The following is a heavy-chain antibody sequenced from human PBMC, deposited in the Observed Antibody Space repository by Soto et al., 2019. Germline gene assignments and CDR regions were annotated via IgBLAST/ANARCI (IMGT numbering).Heavy chain of an antibody. V-gene: IGHV1-46*01. Sequence: ASVKVSCKASGYTFTSYYMHWVRQAPGQGLEWMGIINPSAGGTSYAQKFQGRVTMTRDTSTSTVYMDLSSLRSEDTAVYYCAREVGSFDSWGQGTQATVSS. CDR1: GYTFTSYY. D-gene: IGHD2-15*01. CDR3: AREVGSFDS. J-gene: IGHJ5*01. CDR2: INPSAGGT.